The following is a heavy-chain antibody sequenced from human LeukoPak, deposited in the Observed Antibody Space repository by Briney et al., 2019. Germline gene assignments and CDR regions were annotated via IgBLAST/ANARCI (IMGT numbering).Heavy chain of an antibody. CDR3: ARHLSPDAYNLWPGHPFNI. D-gene: IGHD5-24*01. CDR1: GYSFTTYW. CDR2: IYPGDSDT. V-gene: IGHV5-51*01. Sequence: GESLKISCKGSGYSFTTYWIGWVRQMPGKGLEWMGIIYPGDSDTRYSPSFEGQVTISVDKPISTAYLQWRSLTASDTAMYYCARHLSPDAYNLWPGHPFNIWGQGTMVTVSS. J-gene: IGHJ3*02.